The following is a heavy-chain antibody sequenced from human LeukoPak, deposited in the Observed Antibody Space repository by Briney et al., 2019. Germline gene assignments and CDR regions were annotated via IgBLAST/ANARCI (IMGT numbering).Heavy chain of an antibody. CDR2: IVVGSGNT. CDR3: AAECMTQDAFDI. J-gene: IGHJ3*02. CDR1: GFTFTSSA. V-gene: IGHV1-58*02. Sequence: TSVKVSCKASGFTFTSSAMQWVRQARGQRLEWIGWIVVGSGNTNYAQKFQERVTITRDMSTSTAYMELSSPRSEDTAVYYCAAECMTQDAFDIWGQGTMVTVSS.